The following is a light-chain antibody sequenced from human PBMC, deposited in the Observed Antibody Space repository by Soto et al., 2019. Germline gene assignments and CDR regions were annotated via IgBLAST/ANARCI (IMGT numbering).Light chain of an antibody. V-gene: IGKV1-27*01. CDR3: QKYNSARET. Sequence: DIQMTQSPSSLSASVGDRVTITCRASQAIDNYLAWYQQKPGKVPTVLIYSTSTLKSGVPSRFSGSGSGTDFTLTISSLQPEDVATCYCQKYNSARETFGQATKVEI. CDR1: QAIDNY. CDR2: STS. J-gene: IGKJ1*01.